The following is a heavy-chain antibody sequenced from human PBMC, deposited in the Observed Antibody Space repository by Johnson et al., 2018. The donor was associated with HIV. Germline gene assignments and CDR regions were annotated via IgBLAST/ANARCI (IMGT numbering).Heavy chain of an antibody. CDR2: IRYDGTNK. D-gene: IGHD5-18*01. CDR1: GFTFSSYG. Sequence: QVQLVESGGGVVQPGRSLRLSCAASGFTFSSYGMHWVRQAPGKGLEWVAFIRYDGTNKYYADSVTGRFTISRDNSKNTLYLQMNSLSAEDTAVYYCARDRAMVIGNDAFDIWGQGTMVTVSS. J-gene: IGHJ3*02. V-gene: IGHV3-30*02. CDR3: ARDRAMVIGNDAFDI.